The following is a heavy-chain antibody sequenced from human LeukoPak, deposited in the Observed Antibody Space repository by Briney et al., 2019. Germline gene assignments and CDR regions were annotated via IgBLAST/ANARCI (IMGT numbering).Heavy chain of an antibody. CDR1: GFTFDDYA. Sequence: PGGSLRLSCAASGFTFDDYAIHWVRQAPGKGLEWVSGISWNSDNIGYADSVKGRFTISRDNAKNSLYLQMNSLRAEDTAVYYCARDSGSSSDWGQGTLVTVSS. D-gene: IGHD2-15*01. J-gene: IGHJ4*02. CDR2: ISWNSDNI. CDR3: ARDSGSSSD. V-gene: IGHV3-9*01.